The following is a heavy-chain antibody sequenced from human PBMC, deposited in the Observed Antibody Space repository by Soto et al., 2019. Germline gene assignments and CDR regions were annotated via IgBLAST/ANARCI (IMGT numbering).Heavy chain of an antibody. V-gene: IGHV1-3*01. J-gene: IGHJ5*02. CDR2: INAANGDT. D-gene: IGHD6-13*01. CDR1: GYTFTSYG. Sequence: ASVKVSCKASGYTFTSYGIHWVRQAPGQRLEWMGWINAANGDTKYSPKFQGRVTITRDTSASTAYMELSSLRSEGTAVYYCVRRHVSATGIDWFDPWGQGTLVTVSS. CDR3: VRRHVSATGIDWFDP.